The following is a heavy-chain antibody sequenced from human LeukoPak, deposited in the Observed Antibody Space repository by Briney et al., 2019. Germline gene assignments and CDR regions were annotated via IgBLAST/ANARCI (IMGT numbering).Heavy chain of an antibody. Sequence: GGSLRLSCAASGFTFSSYGMSWVRQAPGKGLEWVSAISDSGGITYHADSVKGRFTISRDNSKNTLYLQMNSLRAEDTAVYYCAKDRAAIAAAGTPLGFWGQGTLVTVSS. J-gene: IGHJ4*02. V-gene: IGHV3-23*01. CDR3: AKDRAAIAAAGTPLGF. D-gene: IGHD6-13*01. CDR2: ISDSGGIT. CDR1: GFTFSSYG.